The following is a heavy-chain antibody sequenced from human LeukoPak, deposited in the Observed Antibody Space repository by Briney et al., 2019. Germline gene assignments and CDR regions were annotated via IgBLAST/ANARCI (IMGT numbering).Heavy chain of an antibody. CDR3: AKVHSGLYYYLDY. Sequence: PGGSLRLSCAASGFTFSSYATSWVRQAPGKGLEWVSAISGSGGSTYYADSVKGRFTISRDNSKNTLYLQMNSLRAEDTAVYYCAKVHSGLYYYLDYWGQGTLVTVSS. CDR1: GFTFSSYA. D-gene: IGHD2-2*02. V-gene: IGHV3-23*01. J-gene: IGHJ4*02. CDR2: ISGSGGST.